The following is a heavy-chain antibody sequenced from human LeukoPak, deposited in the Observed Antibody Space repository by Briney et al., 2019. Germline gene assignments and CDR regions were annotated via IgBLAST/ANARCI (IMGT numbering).Heavy chain of an antibody. Sequence: PGGSLRLSCAASGFTFNYYWLTWVRQAPGKGLEWVANIQRDGSEKYYVDSVKGRFIISRDNAKNSLYLQMNSLRAEDTAVYYCARVRKLRTRGVMDPLDYWGQGTLVTVSS. D-gene: IGHD3-10*01. CDR2: IQRDGSEK. V-gene: IGHV3-7*01. J-gene: IGHJ4*02. CDR3: ARVRKLRTRGVMDPLDY. CDR1: GFTFNYYW.